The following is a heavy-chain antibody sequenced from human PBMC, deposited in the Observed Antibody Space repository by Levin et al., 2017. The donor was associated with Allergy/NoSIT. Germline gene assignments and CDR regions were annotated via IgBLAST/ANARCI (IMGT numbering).Heavy chain of an antibody. J-gene: IGHJ2*01. CDR2: ISYDGSNK. Sequence: GESLKISCAASGFTFSSYGMDWVRQAPGKGLEWVAVISYDGSNKYYADSVKGRFTISRDNSKNTLYLQMNSLRAEDTAVYYCAKDGGLGYCSSTSCLYWYFDLWGRGTLVTVSS. D-gene: IGHD2-2*01. CDR1: GFTFSSYG. V-gene: IGHV3-30*18. CDR3: AKDGGLGYCSSTSCLYWYFDL.